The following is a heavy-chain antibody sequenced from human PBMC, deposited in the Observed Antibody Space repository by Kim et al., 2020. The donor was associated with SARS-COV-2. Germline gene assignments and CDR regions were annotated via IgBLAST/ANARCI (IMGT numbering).Heavy chain of an antibody. CDR2: ISYDGSNK. CDR3: ANPIVAAAGGT. CDR1: GFTFSSYG. D-gene: IGHD6-13*01. Sequence: GGSLRLSCAASGFTFSSYGMHWVRQAPGKGLEWVAVISYDGSNKYYADSVKGRFTISRDNSKNTLYLQMNSLRAEDTAVYYCANPIVAAAGGTWGQGTLVTVSS. J-gene: IGHJ5*02. V-gene: IGHV3-30*18.